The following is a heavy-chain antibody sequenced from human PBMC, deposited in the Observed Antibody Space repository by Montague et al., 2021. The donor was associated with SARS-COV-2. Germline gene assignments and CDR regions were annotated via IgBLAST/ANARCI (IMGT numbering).Heavy chain of an antibody. Sequence: SETLSLTCTFSGASITTYYWSWIRQSAGKGLEWIGRIHTSGNTNYNPTLRSRVTMSVDTTKNQFSLKLNSVTAADTAVYYCAREATSWFGELMGVWFDPWGQRTLVTVSS. D-gene: IGHD3-10*01. J-gene: IGHJ5*02. CDR3: AREATSWFGELMGVWFDP. V-gene: IGHV4-4*07. CDR1: GASITTYY. CDR2: IHTSGNT.